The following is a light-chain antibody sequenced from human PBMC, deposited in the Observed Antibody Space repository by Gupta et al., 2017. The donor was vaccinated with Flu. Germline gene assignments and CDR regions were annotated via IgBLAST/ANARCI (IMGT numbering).Light chain of an antibody. V-gene: IGKV3-15*01. J-gene: IGKJ1*01. CDR2: GAS. CDR1: QSVSTN. Sequence: EIVMTQSPATLSVSPGDSVTLSCRASQSVSTNLAWYQQKPGQSPRLLIFGASTRATGIPARFSGGGSATDFTLTISSRRSEDFAVYYCQQYDNWPPWTFGQGTKVEVK. CDR3: QQYDNWPPWT.